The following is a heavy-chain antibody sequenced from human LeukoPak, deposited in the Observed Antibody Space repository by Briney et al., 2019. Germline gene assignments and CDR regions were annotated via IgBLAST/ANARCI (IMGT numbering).Heavy chain of an antibody. CDR3: ARVAYTSSWGERYYFDY. V-gene: IGHV3-23*01. CDR2: ISAADGDNT. Sequence: GGSLRLSCAASGFTFRNYAMGWVRQAPGKGLEWVSVISAADGDNTYYADSVKGRFSISRDISKNTLFLLMNSLTVEDTAIYYCARVAYTSSWGERYYFDYWGQGTLVTVSS. D-gene: IGHD2-15*01. J-gene: IGHJ4*02. CDR1: GFTFRNYA.